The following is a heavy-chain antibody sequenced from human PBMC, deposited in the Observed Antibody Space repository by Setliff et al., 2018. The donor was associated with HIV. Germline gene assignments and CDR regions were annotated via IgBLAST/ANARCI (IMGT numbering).Heavy chain of an antibody. Sequence: SETLSLTCTVSGGSISTYFWTWIRQPPGKGLEWIGYIYTSGSTNYNPSLKSRVTISVDTSKNQFSLKLSSVTAADTAVYYCAKNKWLPRNSYYYYMDVWGKGTTVTVSS. D-gene: IGHD6-19*01. CDR3: AKNKWLPRNSYYYYMDV. CDR2: IYTSGST. J-gene: IGHJ6*03. CDR1: GGSISTYF. V-gene: IGHV4-4*08.